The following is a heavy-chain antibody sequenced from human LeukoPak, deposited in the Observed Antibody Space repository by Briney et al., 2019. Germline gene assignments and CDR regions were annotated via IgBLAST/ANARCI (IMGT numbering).Heavy chain of an antibody. D-gene: IGHD3-10*01. CDR2: ISSSGSTI. CDR3: ARSYGSGSYGMDV. V-gene: IGHV3-48*03. CDR1: GFTFSSYE. Sequence: PGGSLRLSCAASGFTFSSYEMNWVRQAPGKGLEWVSYISSSGSTIYYADSVKGRSTISRDNAKNSLYLQMNSLRAEDTAVYYCARSYGSGSYGMDVWGKGTTVTVSS. J-gene: IGHJ6*04.